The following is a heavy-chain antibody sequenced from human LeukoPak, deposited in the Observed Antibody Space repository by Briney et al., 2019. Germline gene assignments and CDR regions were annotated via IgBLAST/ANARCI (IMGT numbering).Heavy chain of an antibody. J-gene: IGHJ6*02. CDR3: AKEGEEMATIVDYYGMDV. D-gene: IGHD5-24*01. V-gene: IGHV3-43*02. CDR2: ISGDGGST. CDR1: GFTFDDYA. Sequence: GGSLRLSCAASGFTFDDYAMHWVRQAPGKGLVWVSLISGDGGSTYYADSVKGRFTISRDNSKNSLYLQMNSLRTEDTALYYCAKEGEEMATIVDYYGMDVWGQGTTVTVSS.